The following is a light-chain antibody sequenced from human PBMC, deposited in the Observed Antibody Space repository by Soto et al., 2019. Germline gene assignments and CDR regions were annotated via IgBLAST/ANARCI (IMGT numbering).Light chain of an antibody. Sequence: DIQMTQSPSSLSASVGDRVTITCRASQSISSYLNWYQQKPGKAPKLLIYAASSLQSGVPSRFSGSGSGTDFTLTISSLQPEEFATYYCQQSYSTPPYTFGQWTKLQIK. CDR1: QSISSY. V-gene: IGKV1-39*01. CDR2: AAS. J-gene: IGKJ2*01. CDR3: QQSYSTPPYT.